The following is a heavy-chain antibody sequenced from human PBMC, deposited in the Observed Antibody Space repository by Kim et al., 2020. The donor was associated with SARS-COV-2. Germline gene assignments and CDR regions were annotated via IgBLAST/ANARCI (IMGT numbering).Heavy chain of an antibody. CDR3: VKDSGVAARPGYYGMDV. V-gene: IGHV3-64D*06. CDR1: GFTFSSYA. D-gene: IGHD6-6*01. CDR2: ISSNGGST. Sequence: GGSLRLSCSASGFTFSSYAMHWVRQAPGKGLEYVSAISSNGGSTYYADSVKGRFTISRDNSKNTLYLQMSSLRAEDTAVYYCVKDSGVAARPGYYGMDVWGQGTTVTVSS. J-gene: IGHJ6*02.